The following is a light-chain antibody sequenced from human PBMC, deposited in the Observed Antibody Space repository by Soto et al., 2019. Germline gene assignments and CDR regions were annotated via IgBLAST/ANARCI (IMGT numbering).Light chain of an antibody. CDR2: DAF. CDR3: QERSNVVT. Sequence: EIVLTQSPATLSLSPGERATLSCRASQSISTYLAWYQQKPGQTPRILIYDAFHRAPGIPARFSGSGSGTDFTLSITSLESEDFAVYYCQERSNVVTFGGGTKVEI. CDR1: QSISTY. J-gene: IGKJ4*01. V-gene: IGKV3-11*01.